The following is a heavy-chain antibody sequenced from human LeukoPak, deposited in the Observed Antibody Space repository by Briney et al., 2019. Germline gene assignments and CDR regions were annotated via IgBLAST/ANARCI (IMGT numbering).Heavy chain of an antibody. D-gene: IGHD3-16*01. V-gene: IGHV4-59*11. J-gene: IGHJ4*02. CDR2: SYHSGTPT. Sequence: SETLSLTCTVSGDSISVHYWWAWIRQPPGKGLEWIGYSYHSGTPTSYNPSLKSRATISIDASRNQFSLKLISVTAADTAVYYCARDSRGGGPDFDYWGQGILVTVSS. CDR1: GDSISVHY. CDR3: ARDSRGGGPDFDY.